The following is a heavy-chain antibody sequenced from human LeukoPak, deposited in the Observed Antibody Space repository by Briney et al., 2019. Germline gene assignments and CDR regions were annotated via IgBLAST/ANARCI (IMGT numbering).Heavy chain of an antibody. D-gene: IGHD2-15*01. CDR1: SYTFPNYD. Sequence: ASVKVSCKTSSYTFPNYDIYWVRQAPGQGLECMGWISGYTGDTKYAQILQGRFTVTTDTSTSTAYMELRSLTYDDTAVYYCARAGYCGDGGCRGGSAFDVWGQGTMVTVSS. V-gene: IGHV1-18*01. CDR2: ISGYTGDT. CDR3: ARAGYCGDGGCRGGSAFDV. J-gene: IGHJ3*01.